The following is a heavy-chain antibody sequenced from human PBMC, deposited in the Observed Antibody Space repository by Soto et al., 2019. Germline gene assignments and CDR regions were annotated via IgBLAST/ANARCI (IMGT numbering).Heavy chain of an antibody. CDR2: ISPIFGKP. CDR1: GGTFSSYT. CDR3: ARVVVGSRLSLDY. D-gene: IGHD1-26*01. J-gene: IGHJ4*02. V-gene: IGHV1-69*01. Sequence: QGQLVQSGAEVKKPGSSVTVSCKASGGTFSSYTISWVRQAPGQGLEWMAGISPIFGKPIYAQKFQDRVTITADDSTMTAYMEMNRLTSEDTAVYYCARVVVGSRLSLDYWGQGTLVTISS.